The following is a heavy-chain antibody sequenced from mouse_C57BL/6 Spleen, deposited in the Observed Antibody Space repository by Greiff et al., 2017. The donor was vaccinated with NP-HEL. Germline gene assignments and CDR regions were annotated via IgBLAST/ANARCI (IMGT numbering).Heavy chain of an antibody. CDR3: AREGVDYAMDY. CDR1: GYTFTSYW. CDR2: IYPGSGST. Sequence: QVQLQQPGAELVKPGASVKMSCKASGYTFTSYWITWVKQRPGQGLEWIGDIYPGSGSTNYNEKFKSKATLPVDTSSSTAYMQLSSLTSEVSAVYYCAREGVDYAMDYWGQGTSVTVAS. J-gene: IGHJ4*01. D-gene: IGHD1-1*02. V-gene: IGHV1-55*01.